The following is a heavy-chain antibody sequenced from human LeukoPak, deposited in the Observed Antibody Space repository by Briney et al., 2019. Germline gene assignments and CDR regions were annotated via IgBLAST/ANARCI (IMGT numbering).Heavy chain of an antibody. J-gene: IGHJ6*03. V-gene: IGHV3-7*01. CDR2: IKQDGSEK. D-gene: IGHD3-3*01. Sequence: AVSLGLSCAASGFTFSSYWMSWVRQAPGKGLEWVANIKQDGSEKYYVDSVKGRFTISRDNAKNSLYLQMNSLRAEDTAVYYCARDKSFTIFGVVIPLGYYMDVWGKGTTVTVSS. CDR3: ARDKSFTIFGVVIPLGYYMDV. CDR1: GFTFSSYW.